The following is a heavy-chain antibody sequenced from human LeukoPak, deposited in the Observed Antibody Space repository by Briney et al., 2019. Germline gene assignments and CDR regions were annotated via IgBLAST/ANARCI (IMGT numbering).Heavy chain of an antibody. D-gene: IGHD2/OR15-2a*01. V-gene: IGHV4-59*01. CDR2: IYYSGST. Sequence: SETLSLTCTVSGGSISSYYWSWIRQPPGKGLEWIGYIYYSGSTNYNPSLKSRVTISVDTSKNQFSLKLSSVTAADTAVYYCARGDPVQNDPAPDYWGQGTLATVSS. J-gene: IGHJ4*02. CDR1: GGSISSYY. CDR3: ARGDPVQNDPAPDY.